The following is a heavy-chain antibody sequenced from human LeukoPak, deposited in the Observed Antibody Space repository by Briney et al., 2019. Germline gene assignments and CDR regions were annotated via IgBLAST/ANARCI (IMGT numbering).Heavy chain of an antibody. CDR2: IYYSGST. CDR1: GGSISSGGYY. CDR3: ATWKLRYFDWSTPANWFDP. V-gene: IGHV4-31*03. J-gene: IGHJ5*02. D-gene: IGHD3-9*01. Sequence: ASQTLSLTCTVSGGSISSGGYYWSWIRQHPGKGLEWIGYIYYSGSTNYNPSLKSRVTISVDTSKNQFSLKLSSVTAADTAVYYCATWKLRYFDWSTPANWFDPWGQGTLLTVSS.